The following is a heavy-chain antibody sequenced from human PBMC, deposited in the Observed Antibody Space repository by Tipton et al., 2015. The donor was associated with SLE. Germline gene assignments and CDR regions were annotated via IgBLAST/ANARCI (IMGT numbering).Heavy chain of an antibody. V-gene: IGHV4-59*11. CDR2: IYYSGST. CDR1: GGSISSHY. Sequence: TLSLTCTVSGGSISSHYWSWIRQPHGKGLEWIGYIYYSGSTNYNPSLKSRVTISVDTSKNQFSLKLSAVTAADTAVYYCARGIPYYYDSSGFDYWGQGTLVTVSS. CDR3: ARGIPYYYDSSGFDY. J-gene: IGHJ4*02. D-gene: IGHD3-22*01.